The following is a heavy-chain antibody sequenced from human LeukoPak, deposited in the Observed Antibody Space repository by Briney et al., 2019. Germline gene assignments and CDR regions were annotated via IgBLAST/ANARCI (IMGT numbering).Heavy chain of an antibody. CDR2: MNPNSGNT. V-gene: IGHV1-8*03. CDR3: ARGYDFWSGHSSLFDY. D-gene: IGHD3-3*01. J-gene: IGHJ4*02. Sequence: ASVKVSCKVSGYTFSNYEINWVRQATGQGLEWMGWMNPNSGNTGYAQKFQGRVTITRDTSISTAYMELSSLRSEDTAVYYCARGYDFWSGHSSLFDYWGQGTLVTVSS. CDR1: GYTFSNYE.